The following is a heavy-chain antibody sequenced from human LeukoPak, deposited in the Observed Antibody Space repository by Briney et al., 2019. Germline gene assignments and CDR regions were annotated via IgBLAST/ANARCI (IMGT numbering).Heavy chain of an antibody. CDR2: IYYSGST. V-gene: IGHV4-30-4*08. Sequence: PSETLSLTFTVSGGSISSGDYYWSWIRRPPGKGLEWIGYIYYSGSTYYNPSLKSRVTISVDTSKNQFSLKLNSVTAADTAVYYCARHCVVNTAIITGWFDPWGQGTLVTVSS. J-gene: IGHJ5*02. CDR3: ARHCVVNTAIITGWFDP. D-gene: IGHD5-18*01. CDR1: GGSISSGDYY.